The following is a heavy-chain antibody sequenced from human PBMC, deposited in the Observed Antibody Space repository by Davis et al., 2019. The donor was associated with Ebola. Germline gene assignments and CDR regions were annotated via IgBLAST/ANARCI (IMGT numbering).Heavy chain of an antibody. CDR3: ARAIRTTVVTPYYFDY. Sequence: ASVKVSCKASGYTFTSYGISWVRQAPGQGLEWMGWISAYNGNTNYAQKFQGRVTMTRDTSTSTVYMELSSLRSEDTAVYYCARAIRTTVVTPYYFDYWGQGTLVTVSS. CDR1: GYTFTSYG. V-gene: IGHV1-18*01. D-gene: IGHD4-23*01. J-gene: IGHJ4*02. CDR2: ISAYNGNT.